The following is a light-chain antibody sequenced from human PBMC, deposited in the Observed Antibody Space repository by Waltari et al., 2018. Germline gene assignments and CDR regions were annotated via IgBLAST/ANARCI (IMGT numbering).Light chain of an antibody. CDR3: SSYTSSSTLEV. CDR1: SSDVGGYNY. Sequence: QSALTKPACVSGSPGQSITISCTGTSSDVGGYNYVSWYQQHPGKAPKLMIYEVSNRPSGVSIHFSGSKSANTSSLTISGLQAEDESDYYCSSYTSSSTLEVFGGGTTLTVL. CDR2: EVS. J-gene: IGLJ2*01. V-gene: IGLV2-14*01.